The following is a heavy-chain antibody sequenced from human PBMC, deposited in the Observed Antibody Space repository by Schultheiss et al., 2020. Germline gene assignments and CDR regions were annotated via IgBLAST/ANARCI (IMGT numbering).Heavy chain of an antibody. D-gene: IGHD2-15*01. CDR1: GGSISNSY. J-gene: IGHJ6*02. CDR3: ASSAPLSGSDYYYYGMDV. Sequence: GSLRLSCTVSGGSISNSYWSWIRQPPGKGLEWIGYIYYSGSTNYNPSLKSRVTISVDTSKNQFSLKLSSVTAADTAVYYCASSAPLSGSDYYYYGMDVWGQGTTVTVSS. CDR2: IYYSGST. V-gene: IGHV4-59*08.